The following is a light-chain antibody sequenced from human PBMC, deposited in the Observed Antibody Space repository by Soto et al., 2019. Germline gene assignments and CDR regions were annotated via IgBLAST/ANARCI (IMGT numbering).Light chain of an antibody. CDR1: QGISSY. CDR2: AAS. CDR3: QQANSFPFT. Sequence: DLLLTKSPSSLSASVGDRVTITCRVSQGISSYLNWYRQKPGKVPKLLIDAASTLQRGVPSRFSGSGSGTEFTLTISSLQSEDFATYDFQQANSFPFTFGQGTPLEI. J-gene: IGKJ5*01. V-gene: IGKV1-12*02.